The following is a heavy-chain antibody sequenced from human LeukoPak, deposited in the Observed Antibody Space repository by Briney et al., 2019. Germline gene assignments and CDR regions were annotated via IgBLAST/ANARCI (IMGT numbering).Heavy chain of an antibody. CDR3: ARGPNHYYYMDV. Sequence: ASVKVSCKVSGYTLTELSMHWVRQAPGQGLEWMGWINPGGGVTKSAQEFQGRVAMTTDKSINTVYMELSRLTSDDTAVYFCARGPNHYYYMDVWGKGTTVTVSS. CDR1: GYTLTELS. J-gene: IGHJ6*03. D-gene: IGHD2-8*01. V-gene: IGHV1-2*02. CDR2: INPGGGVT.